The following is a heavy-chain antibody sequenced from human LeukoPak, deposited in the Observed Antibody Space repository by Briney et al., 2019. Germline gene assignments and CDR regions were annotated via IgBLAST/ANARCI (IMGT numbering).Heavy chain of an antibody. CDR1: GFIFSSYG. D-gene: IGHD6-19*01. V-gene: IGHV3-33*01. CDR3: ARDELAVAKKGFLDS. J-gene: IGHJ4*02. CDR2: IWYDGSNK. Sequence: GRSLRLSCAASGFIFSSYGMHWVRQVPGKGLEWVAVIWYDGSNKYYADSVKGRFTISRDNSKNTLYLQVNSLRAEDTAVYYCARDELAVAKKGFLDSWGQGTLVTVSS.